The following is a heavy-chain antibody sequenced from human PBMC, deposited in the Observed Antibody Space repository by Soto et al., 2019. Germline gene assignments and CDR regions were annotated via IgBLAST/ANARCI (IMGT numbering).Heavy chain of an antibody. CDR3: ARAHGYSSSWYEDAFDI. CDR2: IIPIFGTA. Sequence: ASVKVSCKASGGTFSSYAISWVRQAPGQGLEWMGGIIPIFGTANYAQKFQGRVTITADESTSAAYMELSSLRSEDTAVYYCARAHGYSSSWYEDAFDIWGQGTMVTVSS. V-gene: IGHV1-69*13. D-gene: IGHD6-13*01. CDR1: GGTFSSYA. J-gene: IGHJ3*02.